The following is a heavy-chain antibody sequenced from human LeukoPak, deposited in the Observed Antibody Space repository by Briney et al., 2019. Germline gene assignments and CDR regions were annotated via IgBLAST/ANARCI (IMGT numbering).Heavy chain of an antibody. J-gene: IGHJ6*03. V-gene: IGHV4-39*07. CDR3: ARGPLVWYYYYYMDV. CDR2: TYYSGST. D-gene: IGHD6-6*01. CDR1: GGSISSSSYY. Sequence: SETLSLTCTVSGGSISSSSYYWGWIRQPPGKGLEWIGSTYYSGSTYYSPSLKSRVTISVDTSKNQFSLKLSSVTAADTAVYYCARGPLVWYYYYYMDVWGKGTTVTVSS.